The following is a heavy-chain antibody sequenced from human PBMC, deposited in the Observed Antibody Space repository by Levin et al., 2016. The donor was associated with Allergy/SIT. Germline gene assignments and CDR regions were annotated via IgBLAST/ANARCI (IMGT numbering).Heavy chain of an antibody. CDR3: ARESQTLLWFGEFENRLRFDY. J-gene: IGHJ4*02. D-gene: IGHD3-10*01. CDR2: TYYRSKWYN. Sequence: WIRQSPSRGLEWLGRTYYRSKWYNDYAVSVKSRITINPDTSKNQFSLQLNSVTPEDTAVYYCARESQTLLWFGEFENRLRFDYWGQGTLVTVSS. V-gene: IGHV6-1*01.